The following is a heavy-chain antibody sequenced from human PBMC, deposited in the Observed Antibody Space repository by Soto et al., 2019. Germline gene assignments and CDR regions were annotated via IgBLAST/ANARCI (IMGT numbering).Heavy chain of an antibody. CDR2: ISGSGGST. CDR3: ALRLLPNYYYGMDV. CDR1: GFTFSSYA. Sequence: GGSLRLSCAASGFTFSSYAMSWVRQAPGKGLEWVSAISGSGGSTYYADSVKGRFTISRDNSKNTLYLQMNSLRAEDTAVYYCALRLLPNYYYGMDVWGQGTTVTVS. V-gene: IGHV3-23*01. J-gene: IGHJ6*02. D-gene: IGHD2-15*01.